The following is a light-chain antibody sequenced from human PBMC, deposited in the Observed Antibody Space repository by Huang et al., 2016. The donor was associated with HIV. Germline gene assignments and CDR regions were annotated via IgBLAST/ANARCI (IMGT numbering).Light chain of an antibody. Sequence: IEMTQSPPSLSASIGDRVTLTCRASRDISTFLAWFHQKPGKPPKLLIYAASILHSGVPSRFSCSGSGTDFTLTISSLQSEDVGYYYCQKYDSAPRTFGQGTKVDLK. CDR3: QKYDSAPRT. V-gene: IGKV1-27*01. CDR2: AAS. CDR1: RDISTF. J-gene: IGKJ1*01.